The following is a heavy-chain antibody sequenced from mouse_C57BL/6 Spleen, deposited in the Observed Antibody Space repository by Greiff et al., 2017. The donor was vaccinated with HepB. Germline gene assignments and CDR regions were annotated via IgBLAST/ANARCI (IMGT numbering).Heavy chain of an antibody. D-gene: IGHD1-1*01. V-gene: IGHV1-59*01. J-gene: IGHJ1*03. Sequence: QVQLQQPGAELVRPGTSVKLSCKASGYTFTSYWMHWVKQRPGQGLEWIGVIDPSDSYTNYNQKFKGKATLTVDTSSSTAYMQLSSLTSEDSAVYYCARQYTTVVAKDWYFDVWGTGTTVTVSS. CDR2: IDPSDSYT. CDR1: GYTFTSYW. CDR3: ARQYTTVVAKDWYFDV.